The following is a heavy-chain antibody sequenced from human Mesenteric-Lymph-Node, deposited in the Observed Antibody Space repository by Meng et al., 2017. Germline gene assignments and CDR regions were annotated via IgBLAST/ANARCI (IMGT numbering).Heavy chain of an antibody. D-gene: IGHD3-22*01. V-gene: IGHV4-31*03. Sequence: QVQLQESGPVLVKPSQTLSLTCTVSGGSISSGGHSWSWIRQHPGKGLEWIAYIYYSGSTYYNPSLKSRVILSVDTSKNQFSLKLSSVTAADTAVYYCARVDSSGYFLDYWGQGTLVTVSS. CDR1: GGSISSGGHS. CDR3: ARVDSSGYFLDY. CDR2: IYYSGST. J-gene: IGHJ4*01.